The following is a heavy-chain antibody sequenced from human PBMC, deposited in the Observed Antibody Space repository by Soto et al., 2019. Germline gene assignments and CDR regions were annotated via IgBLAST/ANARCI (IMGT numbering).Heavy chain of an antibody. CDR1: GFTFSDHY. CDR2: ISGSGGST. V-gene: IGHV3-23*01. CDR3: ANHPLAGPVYYNDDMDV. D-gene: IGHD1-1*01. Sequence: GGCMRLSWAASGFTFSDHYIDWVRQAPGKGLEWVGRISGSGGSTYYADSVKGRFTISRDNSKNTLYLQMNSLRAEDTAVYYCANHPLAGPVYYNDDMDVWGKGTKVTVSS. J-gene: IGHJ6*04.